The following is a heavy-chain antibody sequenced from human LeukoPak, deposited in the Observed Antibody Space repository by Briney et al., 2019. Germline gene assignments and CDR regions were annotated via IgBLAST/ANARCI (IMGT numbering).Heavy chain of an antibody. D-gene: IGHD2-2*01. J-gene: IGHJ6*03. CDR2: ISGSGGST. CDR1: GFTFSTYA. V-gene: IGHV3-23*01. CDR3: AKFTSPSYYYYYMDV. Sequence: GGSLRLPCAASGFTFSTYAMSWVRQAPGKGLEWVSGISGSGGSTYYADSVKGRFTISRDNSKNTLYLQMNSLRAEDTAVYYCAKFTSPSYYYYYMDVWGKGTTVTVSS.